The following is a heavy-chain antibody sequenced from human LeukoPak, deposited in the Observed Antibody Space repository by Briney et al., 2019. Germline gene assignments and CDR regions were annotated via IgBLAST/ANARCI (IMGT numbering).Heavy chain of an antibody. CDR2: IYYSGNT. V-gene: IGHV4-59*01. J-gene: IGHJ6*03. CDR1: GGSISSYY. CDR3: ARAPLRFLEWSHYYYYYYMDV. Sequence: SETLSLTCTVSGGSISSYYWSWIRQPPGKGLEWIAYIYYSGNTNYKPSLKSRVTMSVDTSKNQLSLKLSSVTAADTAVYYCARAPLRFLEWSHYYYYYYMDVWGKGTTVTVSS. D-gene: IGHD3-3*01.